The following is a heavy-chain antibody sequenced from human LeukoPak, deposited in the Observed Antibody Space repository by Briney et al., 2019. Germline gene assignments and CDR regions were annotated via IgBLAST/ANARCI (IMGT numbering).Heavy chain of an antibody. CDR2: ISSSSSYI. V-gene: IGHV3-21*01. J-gene: IGHJ6*03. CDR3: ARATWDPNYYYYMDV. CDR1: GFTFSSCS. D-gene: IGHD1-26*01. Sequence: GGSLRLSCAASGFTFSSCSMNWVRQAPGKGLEWVSSISSSSSYIYYADSVKGRFTISRDNAKNSLFLQMNSLRAEDTAVYFCARATWDPNYYYYMDVWGKGTTVTISS.